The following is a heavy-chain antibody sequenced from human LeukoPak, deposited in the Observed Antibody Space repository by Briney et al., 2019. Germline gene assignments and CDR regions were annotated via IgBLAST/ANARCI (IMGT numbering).Heavy chain of an antibody. J-gene: IGHJ4*02. CDR3: ARVGGVGWYGPGDY. D-gene: IGHD6-19*01. V-gene: IGHV4-39*07. Sequence: PSETLSLTCTVSGGSISSSSYYWGWIRQPPGKGLEWIGSIYHSGSTYYNPSLKSRVTISVDTSKNQFSLKLSSVTAADTAVYYCARVGGVGWYGPGDYWGQGTLVTVSS. CDR1: GGSISSSSYY. CDR2: IYHSGST.